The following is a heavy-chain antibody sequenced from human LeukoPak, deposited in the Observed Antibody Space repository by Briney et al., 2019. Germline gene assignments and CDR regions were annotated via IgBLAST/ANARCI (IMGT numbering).Heavy chain of an antibody. D-gene: IGHD3-10*01. CDR1: DGAITGFS. V-gene: IGHV4-59*01. J-gene: IGHJ3*02. Sequence: SETLSLTCTVSDGAITGFSWSWIRQPPGKGLEWIGYIYYSGDTNYNPSLQSRVTLSVDTSKNQFSLKLTSVTAADTAVYYCARAPVLLWFGESNDAFDIWGQGTMVTVSS. CDR3: ARAPVLLWFGESNDAFDI. CDR2: IYYSGDT.